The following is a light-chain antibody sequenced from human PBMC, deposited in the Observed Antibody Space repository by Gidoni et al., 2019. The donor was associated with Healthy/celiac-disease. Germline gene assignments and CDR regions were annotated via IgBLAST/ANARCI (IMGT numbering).Light chain of an antibody. CDR3: QQSYSTPLT. Sequence: TQSPSSLSASVGDRVTITCRASQSISSYLNWYQQKPGKAPKLLIYAASSLQSGVPSRFSGSGSGTDFTLTISSLQPEDFATYYCQQSYSTPLTFXXXTKLEIK. J-gene: IGKJ2*01. CDR1: QSISSY. CDR2: AAS. V-gene: IGKV1-39*01.